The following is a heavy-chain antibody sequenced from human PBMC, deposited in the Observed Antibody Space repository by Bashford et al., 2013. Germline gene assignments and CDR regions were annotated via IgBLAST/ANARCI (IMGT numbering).Heavy chain of an antibody. D-gene: IGHD1-7*01. CDR3: ASGDWNYRIDY. J-gene: IGHJ4*02. V-gene: IGHV3-33*01. Sequence: VRQAPGKGLEWVAIIWYDGSKKYYVDSVKGRFTISRDNSKNTLYLQMNSLRAEDTAVYYCASGDWNYRIDYWGQGTLVTVSS. CDR2: IWYDGSKK.